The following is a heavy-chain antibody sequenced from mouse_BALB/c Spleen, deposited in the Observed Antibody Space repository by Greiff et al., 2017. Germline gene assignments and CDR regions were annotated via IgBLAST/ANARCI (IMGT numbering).Heavy chain of an antibody. CDR1: GYSITSAYY. Sequence: VQLQQSGPGLVKPSQSLSLTCSVTGYSITSAYYWNWIRQFPGNKLEWMGYISYDGSNNYNPSLKNRISITRDTSKNQFFLKLNSVTTEDTATYYCARDRDCWGQGTLVTVSA. V-gene: IGHV3-6*02. CDR2: ISYDGSN. D-gene: IGHD3-3*01. J-gene: IGHJ3*01. CDR3: ARDRDC.